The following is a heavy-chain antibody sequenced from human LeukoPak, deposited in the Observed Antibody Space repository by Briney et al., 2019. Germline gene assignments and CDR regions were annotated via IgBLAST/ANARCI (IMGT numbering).Heavy chain of an antibody. J-gene: IGHJ4*02. CDR1: EFTFSSYG. CDR3: ARESEIDVDTVMVLDY. Sequence: GGSLRLSCAASEFTFSSYGMHWVRQAPGKGLEWVAVISYDGSNKYYADSVKGRFTISRDNSKNTLYLQMNSLRVEDTAVYYCARESEIDVDTVMVLDYWGQGNLVTVSS. CDR2: ISYDGSNK. D-gene: IGHD5-18*01. V-gene: IGHV3-30*03.